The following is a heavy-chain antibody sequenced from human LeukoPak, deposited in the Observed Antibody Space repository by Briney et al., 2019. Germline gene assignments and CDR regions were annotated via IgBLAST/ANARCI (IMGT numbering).Heavy chain of an antibody. Sequence: GGSLRLSCTASGFTFSSYTMSWVRQAPGKGLRWASTITTGGPNTYYADSVKGRFTVSRDDSKNTLYLQMNSLRAEDTAVYYCAKDGGLWVSAHWGDSWGRGTLVTVSS. J-gene: IGHJ4*02. CDR3: AKDGGLWVSAHWGDS. CDR1: GFTFSSYT. CDR2: ITTGGPNT. D-gene: IGHD7-27*01. V-gene: IGHV3-23*01.